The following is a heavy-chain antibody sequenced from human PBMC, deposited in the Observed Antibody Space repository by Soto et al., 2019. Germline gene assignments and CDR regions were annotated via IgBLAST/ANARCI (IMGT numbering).Heavy chain of an antibody. V-gene: IGHV4-31*03. CDR2: IYYSGST. CDR3: ARYYYDSSAYYIYYLDY. D-gene: IGHD3-22*01. Sequence: SETLSLTCTVSGGSISSCGYYWSWIRQHPGKGLEWIGYIYYSGSTYYNPSLKSRVTISVDTSKNQFSLKLSSVTAADTAVYYCARYYYDSSAYYIYYLDYWGQGTLVTVSS. J-gene: IGHJ4*02. CDR1: GGSISSCGYY.